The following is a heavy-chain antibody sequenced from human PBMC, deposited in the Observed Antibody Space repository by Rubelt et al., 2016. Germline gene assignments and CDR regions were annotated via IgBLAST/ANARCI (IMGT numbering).Heavy chain of an antibody. V-gene: IGHV4-34*01. CDR2: IDHSGST. CDR1: GGSFSGYY. J-gene: IGHJ3*02. D-gene: IGHD3-16*01. CDR3: ARPGGAFDI. Sequence: QVQLQQWGAGLLKPSETLSLTCAVYGGSFSGYYWSWIRQPPGKGLEWIGEIDHSGSTNYNQSLKGRVTMSVDTSKNQFSLKLSSVTAADTAVYYCARPGGAFDIWGQGTMVTVSS.